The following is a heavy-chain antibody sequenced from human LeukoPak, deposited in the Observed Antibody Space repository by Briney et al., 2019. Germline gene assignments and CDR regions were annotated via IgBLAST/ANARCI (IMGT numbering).Heavy chain of an antibody. D-gene: IGHD6-13*01. CDR3: ASGVRSWIPIPHWFDP. V-gene: IGHV4-31*03. Sequence: SETLSLTCTVSGGSISSGGYYWSWIRQHPGKGLEWIGYIYYSGSTYYNPPLKSRVTISVDTSKNQFSLKLSSVTAADTAVYYCASGVRSWIPIPHWFDPWGQGTLVTVSS. CDR2: IYYSGST. J-gene: IGHJ5*02. CDR1: GGSISSGGYY.